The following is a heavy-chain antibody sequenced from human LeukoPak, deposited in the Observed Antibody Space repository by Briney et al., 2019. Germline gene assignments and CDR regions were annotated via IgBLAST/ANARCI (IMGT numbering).Heavy chain of an antibody. CDR2: INHNDGDT. Sequence: GASVKVSCKASGYTFTDYYMHWVRQAPGQGFEWMGWINHNDGDTYYAQKFQGRVTMTRDTSISTAHMEVSRLRSDDTAVYYCARANFLYCSSTSCLFDYWGQGTLVTVSS. CDR3: ARANFLYCSSTSCLFDY. J-gene: IGHJ4*02. D-gene: IGHD2-2*01. V-gene: IGHV1-2*02. CDR1: GYTFTDYY.